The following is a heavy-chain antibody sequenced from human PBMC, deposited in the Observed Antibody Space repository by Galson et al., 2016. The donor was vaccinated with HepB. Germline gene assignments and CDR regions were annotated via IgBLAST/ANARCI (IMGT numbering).Heavy chain of an antibody. CDR2: IKSKTDGGTT. CDR1: GFTFNSAW. CDR3: STDSPLSYYYDSSGSPRDNYYGMDV. V-gene: IGHV3-15*01. Sequence: SLRLSCAASGFTFNSAWMSWVRQAPGKGLEWVGRIKSKTDGGTTDYAAPVKGRCTISRDDSENTLYLQINSLKTEDTAVYYCSTDSPLSYYYDSSGSPRDNYYGMDVRGQGTTVTVSS. J-gene: IGHJ6*02. D-gene: IGHD3-22*01.